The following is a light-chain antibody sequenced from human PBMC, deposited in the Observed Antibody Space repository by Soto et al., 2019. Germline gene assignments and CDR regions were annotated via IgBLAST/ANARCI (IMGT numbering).Light chain of an antibody. V-gene: IGKV3-20*01. CDR2: GAS. CDR1: QSVSRTY. J-gene: IGKJ5*01. Sequence: EMVLTQSPGTLSLSPGERATLSCRASQSVSRTYLAWYQQTPGQAPRLLIYGASNRATGVPDRFSGSGSGTDFTLTISGLEPEDFAVYYCQQYDRSPFTFGQGTRLEIK. CDR3: QQYDRSPFT.